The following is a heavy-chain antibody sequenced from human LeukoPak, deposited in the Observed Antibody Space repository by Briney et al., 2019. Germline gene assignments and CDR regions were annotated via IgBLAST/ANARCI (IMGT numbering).Heavy chain of an antibody. J-gene: IGHJ4*02. D-gene: IGHD3-22*01. CDR2: IYYSGST. CDR3: ARVYYYDNSGYGKDYFDY. CDR1: GGSISSNSYY. V-gene: IGHV4-30-4*01. Sequence: PSETLSLTCTASGGSISSNSYYWSWIRQPPGKGLEWIGYIYYSGSTYYNPSLKSRVTISVDTSKNQFSLKLSSVTAADTAVYYCARVYYYDNSGYGKDYFDYWGQGTLVTVSS.